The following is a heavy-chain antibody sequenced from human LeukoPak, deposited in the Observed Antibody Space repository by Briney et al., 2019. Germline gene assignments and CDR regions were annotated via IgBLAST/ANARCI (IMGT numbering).Heavy chain of an antibody. CDR3: AKTSLSDASGHYYYMDV. Sequence: GGSLRPSCAASGFTFSSYGMAWVRQAPGKGLEWVSGMNGNGGRIYYADSVKGRFTISRDNSQNTVSLQVNNLRTEDTALYYCAKTSLSDASGHYYYMDVWGKGTTVTVSS. CDR2: MNGNGGRI. D-gene: IGHD3-3*01. CDR1: GFTFSSYG. V-gene: IGHV3-23*01. J-gene: IGHJ6*03.